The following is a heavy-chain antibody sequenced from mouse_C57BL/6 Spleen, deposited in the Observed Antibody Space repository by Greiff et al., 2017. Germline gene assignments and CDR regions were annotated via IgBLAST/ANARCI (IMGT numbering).Heavy chain of an antibody. CDR3: ARQTGTGNFDV. V-gene: IGHV8-12*01. D-gene: IGHD4-1*01. CDR1: GFSLSTSGMG. CDR2: IYWDDDK. Sequence: QVTLKESGPGILQSSQTLSLTCSFSGFSLSTSGMGVSWIRQPSGKGLEWLAHIYWDDDKRYNPSLKSRLTISKDTSRNQVFLKITSVDTADTATYYCARQTGTGNFDVWGTGTTVTVSS. J-gene: IGHJ1*03.